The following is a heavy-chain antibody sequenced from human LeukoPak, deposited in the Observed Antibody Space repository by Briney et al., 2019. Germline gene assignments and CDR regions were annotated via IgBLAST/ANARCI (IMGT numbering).Heavy chain of an antibody. CDR1: GYTFSSYL. V-gene: IGHV5-51*01. CDR2: IYPGDSDT. Sequence: GESLKISCKGSGYTFSSYLIVWVRQMAGKGLEWMGNIYPGDSDTRYSPSFQGQVTISADKSIATAYLQWSSLKASDTAMYYCATHPLGQWLVPNYWGQGTLVTVSS. J-gene: IGHJ4*02. CDR3: ATHPLGQWLVPNY. D-gene: IGHD6-19*01.